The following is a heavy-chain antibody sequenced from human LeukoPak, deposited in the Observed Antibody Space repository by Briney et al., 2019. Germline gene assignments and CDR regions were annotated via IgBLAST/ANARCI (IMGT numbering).Heavy chain of an antibody. CDR1: GGSISSYY. J-gene: IGHJ5*02. V-gene: IGHV4-59*01. Sequence: SETLSLTCTVSGGSISSYYWSWIRQPPGKRLEWIGYIYYSGSTNYNPSLKSRVTISVDTSKNQFSLKLSSVTAADTAVCYCARDSCSGGSCYPNWFDPWGQGTLVTVSS. CDR2: IYYSGST. D-gene: IGHD2-15*01. CDR3: ARDSCSGGSCYPNWFDP.